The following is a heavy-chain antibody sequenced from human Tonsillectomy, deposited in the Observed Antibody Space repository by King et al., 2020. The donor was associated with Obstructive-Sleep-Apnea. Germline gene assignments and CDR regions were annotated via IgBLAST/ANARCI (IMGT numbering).Heavy chain of an antibody. D-gene: IGHD3-22*01. J-gene: IGHJ3*02. CDR2: IYYSGST. V-gene: IGHV4-31*03. CDR3: AELSYDSSGSGAFDI. CDR1: GGSISSGGYY. Sequence: QMQLQESGPGLVKPSQTLSLTCTVSGGSISSGGYYWSWIRQHPGKGLEWIGYIYYSGSTYYNPSLKSRVTISVDTSKNQFSLKLSSVTAADTAVYYCAELSYDSSGSGAFDIWGQGTMVTVSS.